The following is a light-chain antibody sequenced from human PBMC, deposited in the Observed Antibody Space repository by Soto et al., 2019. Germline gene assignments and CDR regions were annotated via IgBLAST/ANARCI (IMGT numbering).Light chain of an antibody. CDR3: YSYTRSSTNV. CDR1: SSDIGGYNF. Sequence: QSALTQPASVSGSPGQSITISCTGTSSDIGGYNFVSWYQHHPGKAPKLMIFAVSNRPSGVSNRFSGSKSGNTASLTISGLQPEDEADHFCYSYTRSSTNVFGSGTKVTVL. V-gene: IGLV2-14*01. CDR2: AVS. J-gene: IGLJ1*01.